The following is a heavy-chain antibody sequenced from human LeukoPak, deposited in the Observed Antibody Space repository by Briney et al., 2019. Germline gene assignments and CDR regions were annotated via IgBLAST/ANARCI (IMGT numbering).Heavy chain of an antibody. J-gene: IGHJ4*02. CDR2: ISYDGSNK. CDR1: GFTFSSYA. V-gene: IGHV3-30-3*01. D-gene: IGHD3-10*01. Sequence: GGSLRLSCAASGFTFSSYAMHWVRKAPGKGLEWVAVISYDGSNKYYADSVKGRFTISRDNSKNTLYLQMNSLRAEDTAVYYCARASGESLGYWGQGTLVTVSS. CDR3: ARASGESLGY.